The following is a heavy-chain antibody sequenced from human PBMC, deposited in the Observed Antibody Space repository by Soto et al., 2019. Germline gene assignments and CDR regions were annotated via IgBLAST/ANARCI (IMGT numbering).Heavy chain of an antibody. Sequence: PSQTLSLTCAISGDSVSSNSAAWNWIRQSPSRGLEWLGRTYYRSKWYNDYAVSVKSRITINPDTSKNQFSLQLNSVTPEDTAVYYCARASITIFGVVLHFDYWGQGTLVTVSS. CDR2: TYYRSKWYN. V-gene: IGHV6-1*01. CDR1: GDSVSSNSAA. CDR3: ARASITIFGVVLHFDY. D-gene: IGHD3-3*01. J-gene: IGHJ4*02.